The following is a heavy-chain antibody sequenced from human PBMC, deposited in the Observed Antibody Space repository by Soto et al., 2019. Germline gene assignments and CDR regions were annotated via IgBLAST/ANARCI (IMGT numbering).Heavy chain of an antibody. V-gene: IGHV1-69*12. J-gene: IGHJ3*02. CDR2: FIPIFGTA. CDR1: GGTFSSYA. Sequence: QVQLVQSGAEVKKPGSSVKVSCKASGGTFSSYAISWVRQAPGLGLEWMGGFIPIFGTANYAQKFQGRVTITADEDTSTAYMELSSLRYEDTAVYYCASQVRSLSSDAFEIWGQGTMVTVSS. D-gene: IGHD3-16*01. CDR3: ASQVRSLSSDAFEI.